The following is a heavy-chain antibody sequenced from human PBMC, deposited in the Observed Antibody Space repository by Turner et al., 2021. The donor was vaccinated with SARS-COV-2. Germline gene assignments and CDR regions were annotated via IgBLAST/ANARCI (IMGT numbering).Heavy chain of an antibody. CDR3: ARVDSPTKGFYFDY. CDR2: ISNHGTSQ. CDR1: GFTFTTYA. D-gene: IGHD3-3*01. J-gene: IGHJ4*02. Sequence: QVHLVESGGGVVPPRRSLILLCTASGFTFTTYAMHWVRQAPGKGLEWVAIISNHGTSQFYADSVKGRFSISRDNSKNTVFLQMNSLRAEDTAVYYCARVDSPTKGFYFDYWGQGTLVTVSS. V-gene: IGHV3-30-3*01.